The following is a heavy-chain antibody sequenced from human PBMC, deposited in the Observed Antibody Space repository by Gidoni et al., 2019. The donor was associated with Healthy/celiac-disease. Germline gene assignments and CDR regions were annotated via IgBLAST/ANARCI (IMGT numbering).Heavy chain of an antibody. V-gene: IGHV5-51*03. CDR1: GYSFTSYW. D-gene: IGHD6-19*01. Sequence: EVQLVQSGAEVKKPGESLKISCKGSGYSFTSYWIGWVRQMPGKGLEWMGIIYPGDSDTRYSPSFQGQVTISADKSISTAYLQWSSLKASDTAMYYCARLVAGTRYYYYYYGMDVWGQGTTVTVSS. CDR3: ARLVAGTRYYYYYYGMDV. CDR2: IYPGDSDT. J-gene: IGHJ6*02.